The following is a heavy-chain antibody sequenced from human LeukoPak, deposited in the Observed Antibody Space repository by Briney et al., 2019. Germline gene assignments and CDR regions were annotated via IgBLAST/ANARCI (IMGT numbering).Heavy chain of an antibody. J-gene: IGHJ4*02. V-gene: IGHV3-53*05. CDR2: IYSGGST. CDR3: AKEIWPTVTTPGHTHFDY. D-gene: IGHD4-17*01. Sequence: GGSLRLSCAASGFTVSSNYMSWVRQAPGKGLEWVSVIYSGGSTYYADSVKGRFTISRDNSKNTLCLQMNSLRAEDTAVYYCAKEIWPTVTTPGHTHFDYWGQGTLVTVSS. CDR1: GFTVSSNY.